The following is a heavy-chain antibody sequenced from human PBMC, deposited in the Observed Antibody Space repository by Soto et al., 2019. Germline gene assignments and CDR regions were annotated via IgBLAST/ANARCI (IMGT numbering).Heavy chain of an antibody. CDR3: ARRPGSSSFGESNFDY. CDR1: GYSFTSYW. Sequence: WESLKISCKGSGYSFTSYWITWVRQMPGKGLEWMGRIDPSDSYINYSPSFQGHVTISADKSISTAYLQWSSLKASDTAMYYCARRPGSSSFGESNFDYWGQGTLVTVSS. V-gene: IGHV5-10-1*01. CDR2: IDPSDSYI. D-gene: IGHD3-10*01. J-gene: IGHJ4*02.